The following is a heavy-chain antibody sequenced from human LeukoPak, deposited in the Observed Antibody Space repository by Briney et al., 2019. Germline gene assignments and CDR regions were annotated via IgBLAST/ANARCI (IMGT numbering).Heavy chain of an antibody. D-gene: IGHD5-24*01. Sequence: PGGSLRLSCAASGFTFSSYSMNWVRQAPGKGLEWVSSISSSSSYIYYADSVKGRFNITRDNAKNSLYLQMNSLRAEDTAVYYCATGRDGYNRWGQGTLVTVSS. V-gene: IGHV3-21*01. CDR3: ATGRDGYNR. CDR1: GFTFSSYS. J-gene: IGHJ4*02. CDR2: ISSSSSYI.